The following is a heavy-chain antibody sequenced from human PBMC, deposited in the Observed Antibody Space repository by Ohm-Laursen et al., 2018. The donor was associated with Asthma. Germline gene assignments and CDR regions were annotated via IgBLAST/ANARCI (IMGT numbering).Heavy chain of an antibody. CDR3: AKDLRFDY. CDR1: GFTFRSYA. CDR2: GGSYYDGGLK. V-gene: IGHV3-30-3*01. Sequence: SLRLSCTASGFTFRSYAMHWVRQAPGKGLEWVAVGGSYYDGGLKYYADSVNGRFTVSRDDSKNTLYLQMNSLRPDDTAVYYCAKDLRFDYWGQGTLVTVSS. J-gene: IGHJ4*02.